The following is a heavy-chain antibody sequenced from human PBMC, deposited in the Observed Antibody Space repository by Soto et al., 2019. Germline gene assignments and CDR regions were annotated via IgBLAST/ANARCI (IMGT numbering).Heavy chain of an antibody. Sequence: GGSLRLSCAASGFTFSSYAMHWVRQAPGKGLEWVAVISYDGSNKYYTDSVKGRFTISRDNSKNTLYLQMNSLRAEDTAVYYCARDAAYGVDVWGQGTTVTVSS. J-gene: IGHJ6*02. CDR2: ISYDGSNK. V-gene: IGHV3-30-3*01. CDR3: ARDAAYGVDV. D-gene: IGHD6-13*01. CDR1: GFTFSSYA.